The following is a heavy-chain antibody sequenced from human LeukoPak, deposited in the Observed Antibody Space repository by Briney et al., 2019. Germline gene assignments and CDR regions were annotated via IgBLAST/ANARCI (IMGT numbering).Heavy chain of an antibody. CDR3: AKDRERTGVGAAFDY. D-gene: IGHD1-26*01. CDR1: GFTFSSYA. V-gene: IGHV3-23*01. CDR2: ISGSGGST. Sequence: GGSLRLSCAASGFTFSSYAMSWVRQAPGKGLEWVSAISGSGGSTYYADSVKGRFTISRDNSKNTLYLQMNSLRAEDTAVYYCAKDRERTGVGAAFDYWGQGTLVTVSS. J-gene: IGHJ4*02.